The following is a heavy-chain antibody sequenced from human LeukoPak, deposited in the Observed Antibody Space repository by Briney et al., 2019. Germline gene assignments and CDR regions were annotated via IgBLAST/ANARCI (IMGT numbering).Heavy chain of an antibody. Sequence: SETLSLTCTVSGGSISSGGYYWSWIRQHPGKGVEWIGYIYYSGSTYYNPSLKSRVTISVDASKNQFSLKLSSVTAADTAVYYCARQTIKYYYDSSEFDPWGQGTLVTVSS. CDR1: GGSISSGGYY. J-gene: IGHJ5*02. V-gene: IGHV4-31*03. CDR3: ARQTIKYYYDSSEFDP. CDR2: IYYSGST. D-gene: IGHD3-22*01.